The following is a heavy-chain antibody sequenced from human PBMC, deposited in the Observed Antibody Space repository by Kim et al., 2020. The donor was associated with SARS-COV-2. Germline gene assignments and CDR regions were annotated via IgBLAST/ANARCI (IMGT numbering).Heavy chain of an antibody. J-gene: IGHJ4*02. CDR3: AKGGHYCTTDVCYCGN. D-gene: IGHD2-8*01. CDR2: ISGSGGST. Sequence: GGSLRLSCAASGFTFSGYAMNWVRQAPGKGLEWVSAISGSGGSTYYADSVRGRFTISRDNSKNTLYLQMNSLRAEDAALYYCAKGGHYCTTDVCYCGNWGQGTLVTVSS. V-gene: IGHV3-23*01. CDR1: GFTFSGYA.